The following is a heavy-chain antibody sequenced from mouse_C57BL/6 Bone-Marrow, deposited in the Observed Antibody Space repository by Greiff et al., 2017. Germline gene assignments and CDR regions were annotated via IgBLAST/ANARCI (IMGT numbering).Heavy chain of an antibody. CDR3: TRRAICHYAMDY. CDR1: GFTFSSYA. Sequence: EVQVVESGEGLVKPGGSLKLSCAASGFTFSSYAMSWVRQTPEKRLEWVAYISSGGDYIYYADTVKGRFTISRDNARNNLYLQMSSLKSEDTAMYYCTRRAICHYAMDYWGQGTSVTVSS. V-gene: IGHV5-9-1*02. CDR2: ISSGGDYI. J-gene: IGHJ4*01.